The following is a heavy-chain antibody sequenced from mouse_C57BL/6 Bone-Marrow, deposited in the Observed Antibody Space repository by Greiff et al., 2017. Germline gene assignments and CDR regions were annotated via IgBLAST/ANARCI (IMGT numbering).Heavy chain of an antibody. D-gene: IGHD4-1*01. J-gene: IGHJ2*01. CDR3: AISPNWDVHY. CDR1: GYTFTSYW. CDR2: IRPSDSDT. V-gene: IGHV1-74*01. Sequence: QVQLQQPGAELVKPGASVKVSCKASGYTFTSYWMHWVKQRPGQGLEWIGRIRPSDSDTNYNQQFKGKATLTVDKSSSTAYMQLSSLTSEDSAVYYCAISPNWDVHYWGQGTTLTVSS.